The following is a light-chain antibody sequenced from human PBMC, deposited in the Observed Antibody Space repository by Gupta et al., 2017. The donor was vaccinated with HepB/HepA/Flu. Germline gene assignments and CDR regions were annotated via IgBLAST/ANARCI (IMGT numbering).Light chain of an antibody. Sequence: EIVLTQSPATLSLSPGERASLSCRASQSVISYLAWYQQKPGQAPRLLIYDASNRATVITARFSGSGSGTDLTLTISSREQEDFAVYYCQQRSNWPLITFGQGTRMEIK. CDR2: DAS. J-gene: IGKJ5*01. CDR3: QQRSNWPLIT. CDR1: QSVISY. V-gene: IGKV3-11*01.